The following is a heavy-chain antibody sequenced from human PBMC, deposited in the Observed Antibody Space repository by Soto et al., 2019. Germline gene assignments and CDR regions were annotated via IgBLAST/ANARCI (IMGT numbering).Heavy chain of an antibody. J-gene: IGHJ6*03. CDR1: GGSFSGYY. CDR2: INHSGST. V-gene: IGHV4-34*01. Sequence: QVQLQQWGAGLLKPSETLSLTCAVYGGSFSGYYWSWIRQPPGKGLEWIGEINHSGSTNYNPSLKRRVTISVDTSNNKFSLKLSSVTAADTAVYYCARGPYYGSGSYYSYYYYMDVWGKGTTVTVSS. D-gene: IGHD3-10*01. CDR3: ARGPYYGSGSYYSYYYYMDV.